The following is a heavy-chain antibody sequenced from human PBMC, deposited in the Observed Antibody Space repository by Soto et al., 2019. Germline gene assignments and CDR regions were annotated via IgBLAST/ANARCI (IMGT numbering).Heavy chain of an antibody. CDR3: ARGLIDPAMVPFDP. V-gene: IGHV1-8*01. CDR1: GYTFTSYD. J-gene: IGHJ5*02. Sequence: QVQLVQSGAEVKKPGASVKVSCKASGYTFTSYDINWVRQATGQGLEWMGWMNPNSGNTGYAQKFQGRVTMTRNTSIRTAYMELSSLRSEDTAVYYCARGLIDPAMVPFDPWGQGTLVTVSS. D-gene: IGHD5-18*01. CDR2: MNPNSGNT.